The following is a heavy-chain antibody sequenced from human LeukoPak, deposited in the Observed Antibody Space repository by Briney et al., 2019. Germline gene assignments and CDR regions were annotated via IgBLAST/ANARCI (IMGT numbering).Heavy chain of an antibody. D-gene: IGHD4-17*01. Sequence: SETLSLTCIVSGGSISSYYWSWIRQPPGKGLEWIGYIYYSGSTNYNPSLKSRVTISVDTSKNQFSLKLSSVTAADTAVYYCAREMTTVFFDYWGQGTLVTVSS. CDR2: IYYSGST. V-gene: IGHV4-59*01. CDR1: GGSISSYY. J-gene: IGHJ4*02. CDR3: AREMTTVFFDY.